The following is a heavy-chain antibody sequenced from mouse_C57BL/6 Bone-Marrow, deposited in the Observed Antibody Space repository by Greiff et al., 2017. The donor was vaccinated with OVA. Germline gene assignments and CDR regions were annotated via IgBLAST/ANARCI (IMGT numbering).Heavy chain of an antibody. J-gene: IGHJ2*01. V-gene: IGHV3-1*01. D-gene: IGHD4-1*01. CDR1: GYSITSGYD. Sequence: EVKVVESGPGMVKPSQSLSLTCTVTGYSITSGYDWHWIRHFPGNKLEWMGYISYSGSTNYNPSLKSRISITHDTSKNHFFLKLNSVTTEDTATYYCAREKLGLYFDYWGQGTTLTVSS. CDR3: AREKLGLYFDY. CDR2: ISYSGST.